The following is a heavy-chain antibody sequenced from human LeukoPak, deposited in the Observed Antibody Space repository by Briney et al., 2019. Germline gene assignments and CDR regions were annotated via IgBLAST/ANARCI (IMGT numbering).Heavy chain of an antibody. V-gene: IGHV1-69*05. CDR2: IIPIVGTA. CDR1: GGTFTSYA. CDR3: ARGRWLVDSARNYYYYYYMDV. J-gene: IGHJ6*03. D-gene: IGHD6-19*01. Sequence: SGKVSCKASGGTFTSYAISWVRQAPGQGLEWMGRIIPIVGTANYAQKFQGRVTITTDESTSTAYMELSSLRSEDTAVYYCARGRWLVDSARNYYYYYYMDVWGKGTTVTVSS.